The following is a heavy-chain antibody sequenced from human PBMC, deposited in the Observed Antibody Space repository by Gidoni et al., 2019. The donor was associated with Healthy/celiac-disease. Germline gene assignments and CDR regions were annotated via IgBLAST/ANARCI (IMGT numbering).Heavy chain of an antibody. J-gene: IGHJ6*03. CDR1: GGSISSRSYY. CDR2: IYYSGST. Sequence: QLQLQESGPGLVKPSETLSLTCTVSGGSISSRSYYWGWIRQPPGKGLEWIGSIYYSGSTYYNPSLKSRVTISVDTSKNQFSLKLSSVTAADTAVYYCAVPDYYYYYMDVWGKGTTVTVSS. CDR3: AVPDYYYYYMDV. V-gene: IGHV4-39*01.